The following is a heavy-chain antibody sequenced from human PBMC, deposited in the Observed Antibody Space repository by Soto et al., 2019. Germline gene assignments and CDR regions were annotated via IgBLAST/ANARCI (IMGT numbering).Heavy chain of an antibody. CDR3: ARDRHRQAVAGGFDY. CDR1: GFTFSSYA. CDR2: ISYDGSNK. D-gene: IGHD6-19*01. J-gene: IGHJ4*02. Sequence: QVQLVESGGGVVQPGRSLRLSCAASGFTFSSYAMHWVRQAPGKGLEWVAVISYDGSNKYYADSVKGRFTISRDNSKNPLYLQMNSLRAEDTAVYYCARDRHRQAVAGGFDYWGQGPLVTVSS. V-gene: IGHV3-30-3*01.